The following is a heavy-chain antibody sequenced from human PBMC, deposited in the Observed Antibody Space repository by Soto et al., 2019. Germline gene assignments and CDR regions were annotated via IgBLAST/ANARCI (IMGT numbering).Heavy chain of an antibody. CDR2: VHESGST. CDR3: ARGTRALITSFFAY. V-gene: IGHV4-59*03. D-gene: IGHD1-20*01. CDR1: GDAISNFY. Sequence: SETLSLTCSVSGDAISNFYWSWIRQTPGRGLEWIGCVHESGSTDYNPSLKGRVTISLHTSKSQFSLSLRSATAADTATYYCARGTRALITSFFAYWGQGIPVTVPQ. J-gene: IGHJ4*02.